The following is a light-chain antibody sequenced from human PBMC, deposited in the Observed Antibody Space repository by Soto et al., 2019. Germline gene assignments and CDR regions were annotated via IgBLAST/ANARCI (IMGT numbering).Light chain of an antibody. CDR3: SSYAGGNAGGANYVI. V-gene: IGLV2-8*01. CDR1: SSDVGAYDY. Sequence: QSALTQPPSASGSPGQSVTISCTGTSSDVGAYDYVFWYQHHPGRAPKLIISEVTKRPSGVPDRFSGSKSGNTASLTVSGLQADDEAEYYCSSYAGGNAGGANYVIFGGGTQLTVL. CDR2: EVT. J-gene: IGLJ2*01.